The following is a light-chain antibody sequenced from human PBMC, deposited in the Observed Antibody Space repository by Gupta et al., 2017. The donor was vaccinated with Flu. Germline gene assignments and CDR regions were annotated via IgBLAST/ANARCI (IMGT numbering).Light chain of an antibody. CDR1: QSVSSSY. CDR3: QQYGSEPLG. Sequence: EIVFTQSPGPLSLSPGDRATLSCRASQSVSSSYLAGYQPKAGQAPRLLIYGASSRATGRPDRIIGGGSGADCTLTISRLEPEDCAVYYCQQYGSEPLGFGGGAKVEIK. V-gene: IGKV3-20*01. J-gene: IGKJ4*01. CDR2: GAS.